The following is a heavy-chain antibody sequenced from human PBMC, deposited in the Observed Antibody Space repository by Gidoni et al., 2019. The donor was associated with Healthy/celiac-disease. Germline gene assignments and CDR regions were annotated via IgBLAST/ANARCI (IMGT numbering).Heavy chain of an antibody. V-gene: IGHV1-46*01. Sequence: QVQLVQSGAEVKTPGASVKVSCQASGYTYPSYYLHWVRQAPGQGLEWMGIINPSGGSTSYAQKFQGRVTMTRDTSTSTVYMELSSLRSEDTAGEYCASDIIFSGARSMDVWGQGTTVTVSS. CDR3: ASDIIFSGARSMDV. CDR2: INPSGGST. D-gene: IGHD3-10*01. CDR1: GYTYPSYY. J-gene: IGHJ6*02.